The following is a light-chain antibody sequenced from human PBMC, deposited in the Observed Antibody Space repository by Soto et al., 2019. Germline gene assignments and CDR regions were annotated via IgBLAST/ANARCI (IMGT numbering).Light chain of an antibody. J-gene: IGLJ2*01. CDR1: YSSIGAGYD. CDR3: QSYDSGLVV. V-gene: IGLV1-40*01. Sequence: QSALTQPPSVSGAPGQRITISCTGSYSSIGAGYDVHWYQQLPGAAPKLLIYGNTNRPSGVPDRFSGSKSATSASLAITGLQAEDEADYYCQSYDSGLVVFGGGTKVTVL. CDR2: GNT.